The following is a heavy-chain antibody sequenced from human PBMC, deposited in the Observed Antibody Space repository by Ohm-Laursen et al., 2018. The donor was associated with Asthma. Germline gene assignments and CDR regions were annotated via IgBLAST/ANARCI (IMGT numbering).Heavy chain of an antibody. D-gene: IGHD5-24*01. Sequence: SETLSLTCILSGASFSTYYWGWIRQPPGKGLEWIGYIYSTGSTNYNPSLESRVTISIDTSTNQFSLKLSSVTAADTAVYYCARDHVGSNTNYYYGMDVWGQGTTVTVSS. CDR1: GASFSTYY. CDR2: IYSTGST. J-gene: IGHJ6*02. CDR3: ARDHVGSNTNYYYGMDV. V-gene: IGHV4-59*01.